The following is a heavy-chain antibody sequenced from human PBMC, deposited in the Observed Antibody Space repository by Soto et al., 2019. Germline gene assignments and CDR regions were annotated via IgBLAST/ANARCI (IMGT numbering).Heavy chain of an antibody. J-gene: IGHJ4*02. CDR3: VRAVVVPAAFDY. D-gene: IGHD2-2*01. CDR1: GFTFSSYG. CDR2: ISYDGSNK. V-gene: IGHV3-30*03. Sequence: GGSLRLSCAASGFTFSSYGMHWVRQAPGKGLEWVAVISYDGSNKYYADSVKGRFTISRDNSKNTLYLQMNSLRAEDTAVYYCVRAVVVPAAFDYWGQGTLVTVSS.